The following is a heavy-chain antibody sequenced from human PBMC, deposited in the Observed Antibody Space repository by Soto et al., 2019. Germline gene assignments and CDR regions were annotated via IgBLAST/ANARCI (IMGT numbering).Heavy chain of an antibody. V-gene: IGHV4-34*01. Sequence: QVQLQQWGAGLLKPSETLSLTCAVYGGSFSGYYWSWIRQPPGKGLEWIGEINHSGSTNYNPSLNTRVPIPVDTSKNQCSPKLIPVTAAGTAVYYCARGLEHGMRVLVNLSFDYWGQGSLVTVSS. CDR3: ARGLEHGMRVLVNLSFDY. CDR2: INHSGST. D-gene: IGHD3-22*01. CDR1: GGSFSGYY. J-gene: IGHJ4*02.